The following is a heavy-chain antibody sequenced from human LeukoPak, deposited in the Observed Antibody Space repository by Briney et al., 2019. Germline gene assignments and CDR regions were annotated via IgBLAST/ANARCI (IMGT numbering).Heavy chain of an antibody. CDR3: ARGSAYYDILTGYRPPYGMDV. CDR2: IYTSGST. J-gene: IGHJ6*02. Sequence: SETLSLTCTVSGGSISSGSYYWSWIRQPAGKGLEWFGRIYTSGSTNYNPSLKSRVTISVDTSKNQFSLKLSSVTAADTAVYYCARGSAYYDILTGYRPPYGMDVWGQGTTVTVSS. CDR1: GGSISSGSYY. V-gene: IGHV4-61*02. D-gene: IGHD3-9*01.